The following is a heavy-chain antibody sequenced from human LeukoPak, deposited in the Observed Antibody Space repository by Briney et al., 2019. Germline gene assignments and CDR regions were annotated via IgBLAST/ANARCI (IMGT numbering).Heavy chain of an antibody. CDR3: TTDHIVLMVYDSPYYFDY. CDR1: GFTFSNAW. D-gene: IGHD2-8*01. CDR2: IKSKTDGGTT. V-gene: IGHV3-15*01. J-gene: IGHJ4*02. Sequence: GGSLRLSCAASGFTFSNAWMSWVRQAPGKGLEWVGRIKSKTDGGTTDYAAPGKGRFTISRDDSKNTLYLQMNSLKTEDTAVYYCTTDHIVLMVYDSPYYFDYWGQGTLVTVSS.